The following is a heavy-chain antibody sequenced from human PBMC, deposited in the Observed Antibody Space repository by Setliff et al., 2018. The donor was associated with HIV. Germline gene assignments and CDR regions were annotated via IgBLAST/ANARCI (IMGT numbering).Heavy chain of an antibody. CDR3: ASGYNFWSGYFVVAESYQY. J-gene: IGHJ1*01. V-gene: IGHV4-4*07. D-gene: IGHD3-3*01. Sequence: SETLSLTCTVSGGSISSYYWSWIRQPAGKGLEWIGRIYTSGSTNYNPSLKSRVTMSVDTSKNQFSLKLSSVTAADTAVYYCASGYNFWSGYFVVAESYQYWGQGTVVTVSS. CDR2: IYTSGST. CDR1: GGSISSYY.